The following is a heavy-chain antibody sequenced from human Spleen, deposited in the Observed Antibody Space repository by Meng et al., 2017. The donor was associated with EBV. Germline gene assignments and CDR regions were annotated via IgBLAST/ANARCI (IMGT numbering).Heavy chain of an antibody. V-gene: IGHV4-4*02. CDR3: AILWAPVDY. Sequence: HVPLPESAPGLVKPSGTLSITRAVSGCSITSANWWTWVRQPPGKGLAWIGEIFHSGSTNYNPSLKSRVTMSVDKSKNQFSLNLRSVTAADTAVYYCAILWAPVDYWGQGALVTVSS. D-gene: IGHD3-16*01. CDR1: GCSITSANW. J-gene: IGHJ4*02. CDR2: IFHSGST.